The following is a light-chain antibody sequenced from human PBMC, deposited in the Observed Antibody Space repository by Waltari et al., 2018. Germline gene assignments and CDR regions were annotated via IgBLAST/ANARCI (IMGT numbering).Light chain of an antibody. CDR3: QTGGHGTWV. V-gene: IGLV4-69*01. J-gene: IGLJ3*02. Sequence: QLVVTQSPSASASLGASVKLTCTLSSGLSSNIIAWLQQQPEKGPRYLMKVNSDGSHSRGDEIPDRFSGSSSGAERHLTISSLQAEDEADYYCQTGGHGTWVFGGGTKLTVL. CDR1: SGLSSNI. CDR2: VNSDGSH.